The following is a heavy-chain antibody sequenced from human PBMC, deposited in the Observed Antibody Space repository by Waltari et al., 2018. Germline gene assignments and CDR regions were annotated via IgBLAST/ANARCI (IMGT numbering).Heavy chain of an antibody. V-gene: IGHV5-51*03. CDR3: ARDDDSSGYYLDAFDI. D-gene: IGHD3-22*01. J-gene: IGHJ3*02. Sequence: EVQLVQSGAEVKKPGESLKISCKGSGYSFTSYWIGWVRQMPGKGLEWMGFIYPGDSDTRSSPSFQGQVTSSADKSISTAYLQWSSLRSEDTAVYYCARDDDSSGYYLDAFDIWGQGTMVTVSS. CDR1: GYSFTSYW. CDR2: IYPGDSDT.